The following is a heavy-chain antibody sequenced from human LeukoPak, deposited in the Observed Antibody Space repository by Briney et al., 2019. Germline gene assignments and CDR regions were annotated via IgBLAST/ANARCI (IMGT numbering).Heavy chain of an antibody. V-gene: IGHV3-23*01. CDR3: AKPRGLRTVGAHFDY. Sequence: GGSLRLSCAASGFTFSSYAMSWVRQAPGKGLEWISTISAGDSTYYPDSVKGRFIISRDNSKNTLYLQMNSLRAEDTALYYCAKPRGLRTVGAHFDYWGQGTLVTVSS. CDR1: GFTFSSYA. D-gene: IGHD1-26*01. CDR2: ISAGDST. J-gene: IGHJ4*02.